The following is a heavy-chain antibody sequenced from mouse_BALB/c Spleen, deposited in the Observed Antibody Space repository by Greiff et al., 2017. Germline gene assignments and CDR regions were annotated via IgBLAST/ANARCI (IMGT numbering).Heavy chain of an antibody. CDR2: ISTYYGDA. J-gene: IGHJ4*01. CDR1: GYTFTDYA. CDR3: ARGLNYNYEGGAMDY. Sequence: QVQLQQSGAELVRPGVSVKLSCKGSGYTFTDYAMHWVQQSHAKSLEWIGVISTYYGDASYNQRFKGKATMTVDKSSSTAYMELNRLTSEDSAIYYSARGLNYNYEGGAMDYWGQGTSVTVSS. V-gene: IGHV1S137*01. D-gene: IGHD1-1*01.